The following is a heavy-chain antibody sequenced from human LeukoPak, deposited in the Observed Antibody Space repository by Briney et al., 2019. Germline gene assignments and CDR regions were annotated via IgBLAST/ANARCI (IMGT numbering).Heavy chain of an antibody. D-gene: IGHD3-10*01. CDR3: ARGALLWFGDRMEYYFDY. CDR1: SGSITNYY. J-gene: IGHJ4*02. Sequence: SETLSLTCTVSSGSITNYYWSWIRQPPGKGLEWIGFIYYSGNTNYNPSLKSRVTISVDTSKNQFSLKLSSMTAADTAVYCCARGALLWFGDRMEYYFDYWGQGTLLTVSS. CDR2: IYYSGNT. V-gene: IGHV4-59*01.